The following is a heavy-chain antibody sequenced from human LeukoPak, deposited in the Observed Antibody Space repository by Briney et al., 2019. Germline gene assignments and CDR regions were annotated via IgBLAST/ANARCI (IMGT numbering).Heavy chain of an antibody. J-gene: IGHJ5*02. D-gene: IGHD6-13*01. CDR1: GFTVSNNF. Sequence: GSLRLSCAASGFTVSNNFMSWIRQPPGKGLEWIGEINHSGSTNYNPSLKSRVTISVDTSKNQFSLKLGSVTAADTAVYYCARLGAAGTSDNWFDPWGQGTLVTVSS. V-gene: IGHV4-34*01. CDR3: ARLGAAGTSDNWFDP. CDR2: INHSGST.